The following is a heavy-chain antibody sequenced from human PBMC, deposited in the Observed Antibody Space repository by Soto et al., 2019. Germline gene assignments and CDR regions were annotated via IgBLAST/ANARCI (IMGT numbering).Heavy chain of an antibody. CDR3: ARHWNYVPYYYYGMDV. CDR2: IIPIFGTA. J-gene: IGHJ6*02. D-gene: IGHD1-7*01. CDR1: LGTFSRYA. V-gene: IGHV1-69*06. Sequence: SVKVSCKAPLGTFSRYAISWVRQAPGQGLEWMGGIIPIFGTANYAQKFQGRVTINADKSTSTAYMELSSLRSEDKAVYYCARHWNYVPYYYYGMDVWGQETTVTVSS.